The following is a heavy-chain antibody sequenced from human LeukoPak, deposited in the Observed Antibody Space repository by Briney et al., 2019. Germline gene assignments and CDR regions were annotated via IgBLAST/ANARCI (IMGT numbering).Heavy chain of an antibody. CDR2: INPNSGGT. J-gene: IGHJ4*02. CDR1: GYTFTGYY. CDR3: ARDIDYDFWSGYYHFDY. V-gene: IGHV1-2*02. D-gene: IGHD3-3*01. Sequence: ASVKVSCKASGYTFTGYYMHWVRQAPGQGLEWMGWINPNSGGTNYAQKFQGRVTMTRDTSISTAYMELSRLRSDDTAVYYCARDIDYDFWSGYYHFDYWGQGTLVTVSS.